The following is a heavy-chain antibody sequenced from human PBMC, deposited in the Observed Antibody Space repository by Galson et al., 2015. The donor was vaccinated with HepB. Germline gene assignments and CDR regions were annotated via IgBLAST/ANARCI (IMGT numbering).Heavy chain of an antibody. CDR3: AREGIAAAVDWFDP. V-gene: IGHV3-30*04. J-gene: IGHJ5*02. CDR1: GFKFNLYA. D-gene: IGHD6-13*01. CDR2: ISYDGRNK. Sequence: SLRLSCAASGFKFNLYAMHWIRQAPGKGLEWVAVISYDGRNKHYADSVKGRFSISRDNSKDTLYLQMSSLRDEDTAVYYCAREGIAAAVDWFDPWGQGTLVTVSS.